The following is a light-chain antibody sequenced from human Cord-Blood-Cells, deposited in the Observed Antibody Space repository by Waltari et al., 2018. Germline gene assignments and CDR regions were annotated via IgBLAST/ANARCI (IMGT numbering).Light chain of an antibody. CDR3: AAWDDSLNGYV. Sequence: QSVLTQPPSVPEAPRQRVTISCSGSSSHPGYIAVNSYQQLPGMAPKLLIYYDDLLPSGVSDRFSGSKSGTSASLAISGLQSEDEADYYCAAWDDSLNGYVFGTGTKVTVL. V-gene: IGLV1-36*01. CDR1: SSHPGYIA. J-gene: IGLJ1*01. CDR2: YDD.